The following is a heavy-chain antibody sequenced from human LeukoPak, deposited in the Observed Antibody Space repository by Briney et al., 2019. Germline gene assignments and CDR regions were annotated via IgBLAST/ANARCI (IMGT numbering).Heavy chain of an antibody. CDR2: ISGSSSNT. Sequence: GGSLRLSCAASGFSFSNFTMSWVRQAPGSGLECVSLISGSSSNTYYADSVKGRFTISRDNSKNTLYLQMNSLRAEDTAVYYCAKGGNYYDSSGSSDYFDYWGQGTLVTVSS. V-gene: IGHV3-23*01. CDR3: AKGGNYYDSSGSSDYFDY. J-gene: IGHJ4*02. D-gene: IGHD3-22*01. CDR1: GFSFSNFT.